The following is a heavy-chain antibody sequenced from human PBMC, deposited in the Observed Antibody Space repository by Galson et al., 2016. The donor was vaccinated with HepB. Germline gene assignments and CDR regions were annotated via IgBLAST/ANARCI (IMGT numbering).Heavy chain of an antibody. D-gene: IGHD2-21*02. CDR3: ATSADVVVTAAPLDY. V-gene: IGHV1-69*13. CDR1: GDTFSTYA. Sequence: SVKVSCKVSGDTFSTYAISWVRLAPGQGPEWMGGILPIFGTANYAQKFQGRVTITADESTSTAYMELSGLRPKDTAVYYCATSADVVVTAAPLDYWGQGTLVIVSS. CDR2: ILPIFGTA. J-gene: IGHJ4*02.